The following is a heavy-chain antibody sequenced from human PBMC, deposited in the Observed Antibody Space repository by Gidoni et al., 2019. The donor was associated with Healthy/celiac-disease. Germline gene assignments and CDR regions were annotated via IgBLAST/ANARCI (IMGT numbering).Heavy chain of an antibody. Sequence: EVQLVESGGCLIRPGGSMRLSCAASGCTCSNAWMRWVRQGPGKWLEWVGRIKSTTDGATTDYAAPVTGRFTISRDDSKNTLYPPTNSLKSEDTAVYYCTTITMVRWNWFDTWGQGTLVTVSS. CDR2: IKSTTDGATT. D-gene: IGHD3-10*01. J-gene: IGHJ5*02. V-gene: IGHV3-15*01. CDR3: TTITMVRWNWFDT. CDR1: GCTCSNAW.